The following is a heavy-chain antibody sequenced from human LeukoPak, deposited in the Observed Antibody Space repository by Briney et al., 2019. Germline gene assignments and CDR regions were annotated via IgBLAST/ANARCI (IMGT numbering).Heavy chain of an antibody. CDR1: GGSFSRYY. CDR3: ARYVYDSSGYYYYYYYMDV. Sequence: SETLSLTCAVNGGSFSRYYWSWIRQPPGKGLEWIGEINHSGSSNYNPSLKSRVTISVETSKNQFSLKLSSVTAADTAVYYCARYVYDSSGYYYYYYYMDVWGKGTTVTVSS. V-gene: IGHV4-34*01. CDR2: INHSGSS. D-gene: IGHD3-22*01. J-gene: IGHJ6*03.